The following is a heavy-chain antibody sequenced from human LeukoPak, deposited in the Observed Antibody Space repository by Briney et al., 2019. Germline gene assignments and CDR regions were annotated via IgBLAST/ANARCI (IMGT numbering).Heavy chain of an antibody. V-gene: IGHV3-23*01. J-gene: IGHJ4*02. D-gene: IGHD6-13*01. CDR1: GFTFSSYA. CDR2: ISGSGGST. Sequence: GGSLRLSCAASGFTFSSYAMSWVHQAPGKGLEWVSAISGSGGSTYYADSVKGRFTISRDNSKNTLYLQMNSLRAEDTAVYYCARDIAAAGSAGLDYWGQGTLVTVSS. CDR3: ARDIAAAGSAGLDY.